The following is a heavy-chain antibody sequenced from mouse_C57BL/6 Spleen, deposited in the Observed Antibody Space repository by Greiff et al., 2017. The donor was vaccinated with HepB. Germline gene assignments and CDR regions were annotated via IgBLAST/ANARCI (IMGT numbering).Heavy chain of an antibody. CDR1: GFTFSSYT. CDR3: ARLGDGYYFFAY. J-gene: IGHJ3*01. D-gene: IGHD2-3*01. CDR2: ISGGGGNT. Sequence: EVKLQESGGGLVKPGGSLKLSCAASGFTFSSYTMSWVRQTPEKRLEWVATISGGGGNTYYPDSVKGRFTISRDNAKNTLYLQMSSLRSEDTALYYCARLGDGYYFFAYWGQGTLVTVSA. V-gene: IGHV5-9*01.